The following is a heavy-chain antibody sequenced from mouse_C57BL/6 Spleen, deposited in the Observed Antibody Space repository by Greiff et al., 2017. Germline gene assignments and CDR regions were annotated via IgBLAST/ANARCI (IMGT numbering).Heavy chain of an antibody. V-gene: IGHV1-18*01. Sequence: VQLQQSGAELVRPGASVTLSCKASGYTFTDYNMDWVKQSHGKSLEWIGDINPNNGGTIYNQKFKGKATLTVDKSSSTAYMELRSLTSEDTAVYYCATYDYAMDYWGQGTSVTVSS. CDR3: ATYDYAMDY. J-gene: IGHJ4*01. D-gene: IGHD2-12*01. CDR2: INPNNGGT. CDR1: GYTFTDYN.